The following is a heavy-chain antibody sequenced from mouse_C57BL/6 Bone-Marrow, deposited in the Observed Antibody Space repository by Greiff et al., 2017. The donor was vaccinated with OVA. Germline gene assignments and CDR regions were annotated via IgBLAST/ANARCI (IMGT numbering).Heavy chain of an antibody. CDR3: AREIYYYGSSYGFAY. CDR2: IHPNSGST. J-gene: IGHJ3*01. Sequence: VQLQQPGAELVKPGASVKLSCKASGNTFPSYWMHWVKQRPGQGLEWIGMIHPNSGSTNYNEKFKSKATLTVDKSSSTAYMQLSSLTSEDSAVYYCAREIYYYGSSYGFAYWGQRTLVTVSA. D-gene: IGHD1-1*01. V-gene: IGHV1-64*01. CDR1: GNTFPSYW.